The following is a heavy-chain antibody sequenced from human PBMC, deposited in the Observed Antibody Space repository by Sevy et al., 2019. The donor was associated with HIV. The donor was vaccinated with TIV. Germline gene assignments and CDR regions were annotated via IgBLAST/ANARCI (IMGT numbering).Heavy chain of an antibody. Sequence: GGSLRLSCAASGFTFDDYAIYWVRQAPGKGLEWVSGISWNSGSIGYADSVKGRFTISRDNAKNSLYLQMNSLSPEDTALYYCAKGYRYGLPTQYGMDVWGQGTTVTVSS. V-gene: IGHV3-9*01. CDR1: GFTFDDYA. J-gene: IGHJ6*02. D-gene: IGHD5-18*01. CDR3: AKGYRYGLPTQYGMDV. CDR2: ISWNSGSI.